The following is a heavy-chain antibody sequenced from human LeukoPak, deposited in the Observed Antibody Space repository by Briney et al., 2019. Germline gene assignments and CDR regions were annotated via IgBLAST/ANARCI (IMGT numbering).Heavy chain of an antibody. Sequence: ASVKVSCKASGYTFTSYDINWVRQATGQGLEWMGWMNPNSGNTGYAQKFQGRLTMTRNTSISTAYMELSSLRSEDTAVYYCVIASSRWYTHFDPWGQQTLVAVVS. CDR2: MNPNSGNT. V-gene: IGHV1-8*01. CDR3: VIASSRWYTHFDP. D-gene: IGHD6-13*01. CDR1: GYTFTSYD. J-gene: IGHJ5*02.